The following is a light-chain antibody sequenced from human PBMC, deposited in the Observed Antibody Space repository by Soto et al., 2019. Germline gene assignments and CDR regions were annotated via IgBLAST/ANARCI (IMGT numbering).Light chain of an antibody. CDR2: AAS. V-gene: IGKV1-39*01. J-gene: IGKJ4*01. CDR3: HQSYGTPLR. Sequence: DIQMTQSPSSLSASVGDRVTITCRASQSISSYLNWYQQKPGKAPKLQIYAASSLQSGVPSRFSGTRSGTDFNLTIRSLQPEDFATYYCHQSYGTPLRFGGGTKVEIK. CDR1: QSISSY.